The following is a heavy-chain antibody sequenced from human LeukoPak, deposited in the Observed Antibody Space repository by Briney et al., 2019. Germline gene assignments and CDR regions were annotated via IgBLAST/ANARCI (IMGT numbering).Heavy chain of an antibody. Sequence: SVTVSFKASGGTFSSYAISWVRQAPGQGLEWMGRIIPILGIANYSRKFQGRVTITADKSTSTAYMELSSLRSEDTAVYYCARERRYYEPSGLRDYWGQGTLVTVSS. CDR1: GGTFSSYA. J-gene: IGHJ4*02. CDR3: ARERRYYEPSGLRDY. V-gene: IGHV1-69*04. D-gene: IGHD3-3*01. CDR2: IIPILGIA.